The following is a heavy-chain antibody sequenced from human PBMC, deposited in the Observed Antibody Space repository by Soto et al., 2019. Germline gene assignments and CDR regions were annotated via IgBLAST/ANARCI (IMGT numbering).Heavy chain of an antibody. V-gene: IGHV1-18*01. Sequence: GASVKVSCKASGYTFSSSGITWLRQAPGQGLEWMGWISTYNGNTNYAQKLLGRVTMTTDTSTRTAYMELRSLKSDDTAVYYCARKYSGSSWFDPWGQGTLVTVSS. J-gene: IGHJ5*02. CDR3: ARKYSGSSWFDP. CDR1: GYTFSSSG. CDR2: ISTYNGNT. D-gene: IGHD6-6*01.